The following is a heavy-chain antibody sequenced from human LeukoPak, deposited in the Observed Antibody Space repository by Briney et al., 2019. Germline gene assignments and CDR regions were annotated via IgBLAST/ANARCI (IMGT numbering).Heavy chain of an antibody. D-gene: IGHD1-26*01. CDR2: IYSDGVT. CDR1: GFTFSSYS. CDR3: ARDRAEGETWVEFDP. Sequence: GASLRLSCAASGFTFSSYSMNWVRQAPGKGLAWVSLIYSDGVTQYADSVKGRFTISRDNSKNTLYLQMNRLRDEDTAVYFCARDRAEGETWVEFDPWGQRTLVTVSS. V-gene: IGHV3-66*02. J-gene: IGHJ5*02.